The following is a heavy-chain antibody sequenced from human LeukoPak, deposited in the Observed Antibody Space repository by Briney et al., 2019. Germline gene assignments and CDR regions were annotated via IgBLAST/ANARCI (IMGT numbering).Heavy chain of an antibody. V-gene: IGHV4-28*03. CDR1: GYSISSSNW. CDR3: ARAGGNGVVVTAKKAFDI. J-gene: IGHJ3*02. Sequence: SETLSLTCAVSGYSISSSNWWGWIRQPPGKGLEWIGYIYYSGSTNYNPSLKSRVTISVDKSKNQFSLKLSSVTAADTAVYYCARAGGNGVVVTAKKAFDIWGQGTMVTVSS. D-gene: IGHD2-21*02. CDR2: IYYSGST.